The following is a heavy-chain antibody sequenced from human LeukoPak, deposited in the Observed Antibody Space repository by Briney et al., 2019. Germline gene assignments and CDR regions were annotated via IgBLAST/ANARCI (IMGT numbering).Heavy chain of an antibody. Sequence: GGSLRLAWAASGFTFSSYSMNWVRQAPGKVREWVSSISSSSSYIYYADSVKGRLTISRDNAKNSLYLQMNSRRAEDTAVYYCARDHLPSQTYCGGDCYYGYWGQGTLVTVSS. CDR1: GFTFSSYS. V-gene: IGHV3-21*01. J-gene: IGHJ4*02. D-gene: IGHD2-21*01. CDR2: ISSSSSYI. CDR3: ARDHLPSQTYCGGDCYYGY.